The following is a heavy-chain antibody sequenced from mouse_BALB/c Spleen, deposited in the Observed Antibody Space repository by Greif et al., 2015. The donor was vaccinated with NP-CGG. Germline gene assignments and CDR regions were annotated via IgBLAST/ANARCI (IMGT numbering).Heavy chain of an antibody. D-gene: IGHD2-2*01. CDR2: ISSGGGST. CDR3: AGLWLRRGRGYAMDY. V-gene: IGHV5-12-1*01. Sequence: EVKLMESGGGLVKPGGSLKLSCAASGFAFSSYDMSWVRQTPEKRLERVAYISSGGGSTYYPDTVKGRFTISRDNAKNTLYLQMSSLKSEDTAMYYCAGLWLRRGRGYAMDYWGQGTSVTVSS. J-gene: IGHJ4*01. CDR1: GFAFSSYD.